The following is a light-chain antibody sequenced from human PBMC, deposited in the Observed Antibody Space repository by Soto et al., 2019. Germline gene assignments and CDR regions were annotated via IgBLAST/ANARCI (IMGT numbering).Light chain of an antibody. V-gene: IGKV3-11*01. CDR2: RAS. J-gene: IGKJ4*01. Sequence: TQSPCSLAVSQGEVATLSCRASQSVRDNLAWYQQKPGQAPRLLIYRASIRATGVPARFSGSGSGTDFTLTISRLEPEDFAVYYCQQCGDWPLTFGGGTKADIK. CDR1: QSVRDN. CDR3: QQCGDWPLT.